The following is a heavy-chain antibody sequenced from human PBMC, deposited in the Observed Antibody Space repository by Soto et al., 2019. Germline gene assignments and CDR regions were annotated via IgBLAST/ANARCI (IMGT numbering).Heavy chain of an antibody. CDR3: ARSVSMVRGSKSFDP. CDR1: GGSISSYS. V-gene: IGHV4-59*01. D-gene: IGHD3-10*01. J-gene: IGHJ5*02. Sequence: SGTLSLTSTVSGGSISSYSWSWIRQPPGKGLEWIGCISYSGSTNYNPSLKSRVTISVDTSKNQFSLKLSSVTAADTAVYYCARSVSMVRGSKSFDPWGQGTPVTVSS. CDR2: ISYSGST.